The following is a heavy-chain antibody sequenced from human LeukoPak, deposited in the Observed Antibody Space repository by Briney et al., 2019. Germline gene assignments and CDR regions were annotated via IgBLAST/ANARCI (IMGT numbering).Heavy chain of an antibody. CDR2: ISSSSSTI. D-gene: IGHD2-15*01. J-gene: IGHJ2*01. Sequence: GGSLRLSCAASGFTFSSYSMNWVRQAPGKGLEWVSYISSSSSTIYYADSVKGRFTISRDNAKNSLYLQMNSLRTEDTAVYYCAAGWYCSGDSCHGRYFDLWGRGTVVTVSS. V-gene: IGHV3-48*01. CDR3: AAGWYCSGDSCHGRYFDL. CDR1: GFTFSSYS.